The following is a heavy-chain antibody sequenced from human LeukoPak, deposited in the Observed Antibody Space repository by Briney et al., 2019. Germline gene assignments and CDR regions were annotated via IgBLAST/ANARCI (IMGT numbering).Heavy chain of an antibody. CDR3: ARDLGLRYGSGAYRFDP. J-gene: IGHJ5*02. CDR2: IWYDGSHQ. V-gene: IGHV3-33*08. CDR1: GFSFSTYG. D-gene: IGHD3-10*01. Sequence: GGSLRLSCAAYGFSFSTYGMHWVRQAPGKRLESVAGIWYDGSHQYYADSVKGRFTISRDMSNNTLYLQMNNLRVDDTALYYCARDLGLRYGSGAYRFDPWGQGTQVIVSS.